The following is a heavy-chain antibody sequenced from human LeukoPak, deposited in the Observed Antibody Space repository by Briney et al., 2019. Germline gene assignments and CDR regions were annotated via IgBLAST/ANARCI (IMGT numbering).Heavy chain of an antibody. CDR2: INHSGST. V-gene: IGHV4-34*01. Sequence: SETLSLTCAVYGGSFSGYHWSWIRQPPGKGLEWIGEINHSGSTNYNPSLKSRVTISVDTSKNQFSLELNSVTAEVTAVYYLARGPIPSEGGYWGQGTLVTVSS. D-gene: IGHD1-14*01. CDR3: ARGPIPSEGGY. J-gene: IGHJ4*02. CDR1: GGSFSGYH.